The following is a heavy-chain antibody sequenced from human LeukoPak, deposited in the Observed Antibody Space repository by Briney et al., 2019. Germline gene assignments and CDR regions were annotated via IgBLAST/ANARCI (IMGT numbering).Heavy chain of an antibody. D-gene: IGHD2-21*02. Sequence: ASVKVSCKASGYTFTGYYMHWVRQAPGQGLEWMGWINPNSGGTNYAQKFQGRVTMTRDTSISTAYMELSRLRADDTAVYYCARDMHCGGDCYTVPFDYWGQGTLVTVSS. CDR1: GYTFTGYY. CDR2: INPNSGGT. V-gene: IGHV1-2*02. CDR3: ARDMHCGGDCYTVPFDY. J-gene: IGHJ4*02.